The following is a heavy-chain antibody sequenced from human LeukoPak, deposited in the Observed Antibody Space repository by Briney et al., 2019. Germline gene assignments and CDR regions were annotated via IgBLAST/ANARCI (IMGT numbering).Heavy chain of an antibody. CDR1: GGSISSGGYY. J-gene: IGHJ3*02. Sequence: SETLSLTCTVSGGSISSGGYYWSWIRQHPGKGLEWIGYIYYSGSTYYNPSLKSRVTISVDTSKNQFFLKLSSVTAADTAVYYCAREQNTYGFKRGAFDIWGQGTMVTVS. CDR3: AREQNTYGFKRGAFDI. CDR2: IYYSGST. D-gene: IGHD5-18*01. V-gene: IGHV4-31*03.